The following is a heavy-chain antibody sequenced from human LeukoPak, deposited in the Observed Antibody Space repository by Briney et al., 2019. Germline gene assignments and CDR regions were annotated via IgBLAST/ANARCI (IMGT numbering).Heavy chain of an antibody. CDR3: AKDTADDYYYDSSGYYDY. CDR1: GFTFSSYA. D-gene: IGHD3-22*01. V-gene: IGHV3-23*01. J-gene: IGHJ4*02. Sequence: GGSLRLSCAASGFTFSSYAMSWVRQASGKGLEWVSAISGSGGSTYYADSVKGRFTISRDNSKNTLYPQMNSLRAEDTAVYYCAKDTADDYYYDSSGYYDYWGQGTLVTVSS. CDR2: ISGSGGST.